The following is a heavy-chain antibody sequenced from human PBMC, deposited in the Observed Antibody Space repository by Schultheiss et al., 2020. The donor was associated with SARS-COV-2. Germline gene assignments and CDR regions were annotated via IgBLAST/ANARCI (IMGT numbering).Heavy chain of an antibody. CDR2: ISSSSSYI. CDR1: GFTFSSYA. D-gene: IGHD6-19*01. Sequence: GGSLRLSCAASGFTFSSYAMSWVRQAPGKGLEWVSSISSSSSYIYYADSVKGRFTISRDNAKNSLYLQMNSLRAEDTAVYYCARVSSSGLDYWGQGTLVTVAS. V-gene: IGHV3-21*01. CDR3: ARVSSSGLDY. J-gene: IGHJ4*02.